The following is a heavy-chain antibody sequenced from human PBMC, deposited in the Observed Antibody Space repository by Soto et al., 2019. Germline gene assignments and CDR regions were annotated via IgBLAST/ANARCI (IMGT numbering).Heavy chain of an antibody. CDR3: ARDRFSMVRGVIMAFDI. Sequence: GGSMRLSSTTAGCMIIDCCRNWVSKAPGKGLEWVSYISSSSSTIYYADSVKGRFTISRDNAKNSLYLQMNSLRAEDTAVYYCARDRFSMVRGVIMAFDIWGQGTMVTVSS. CDR2: ISSSSSTI. J-gene: IGHJ3*02. CDR1: GCMIIDCC. D-gene: IGHD3-10*01. V-gene: IGHV3-48*01.